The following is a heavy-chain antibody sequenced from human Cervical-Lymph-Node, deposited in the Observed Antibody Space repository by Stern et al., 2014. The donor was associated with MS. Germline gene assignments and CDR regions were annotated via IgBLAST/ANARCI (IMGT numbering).Heavy chain of an antibody. Sequence: EVQLVESGGGLVQPGGSLRLSCAASGFTFSNYWMHWVRQAPGKGPVWVSRISISRDNAKSTLYLQMNSLGAEDTAVYYCARSPGGFYDFWGQGILVSVSS. CDR3: ARSPGGFYDF. CDR1: GFTFSNYW. V-gene: IGHV3-74*02. J-gene: IGHJ4*02. D-gene: IGHD3-16*01.